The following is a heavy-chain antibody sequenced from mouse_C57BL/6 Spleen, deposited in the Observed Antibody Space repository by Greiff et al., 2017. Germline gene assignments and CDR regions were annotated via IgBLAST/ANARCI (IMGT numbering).Heavy chain of an antibody. CDR3: ARAGHSNYAWFAY. V-gene: IGHV1-4*01. Sequence: VKLVESGAELARPGASVKMSCKASGYTFTSYTMHWVKQRPGQGLEWIGYINPSSGYTKYNQKFKDKATLTADKSSSTAYMQLSSLTSEDSAVYYCARAGHSNYAWFAYWGQGTLVTVSA. J-gene: IGHJ3*01. CDR2: INPSSGYT. D-gene: IGHD2-5*01. CDR1: GYTFTSYT.